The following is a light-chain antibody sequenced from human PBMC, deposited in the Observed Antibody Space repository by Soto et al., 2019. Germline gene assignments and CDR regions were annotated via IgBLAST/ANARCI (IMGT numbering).Light chain of an antibody. CDR3: QQDYNLPFT. J-gene: IGKJ5*01. Sequence: VVLTQSPGTLSLSPGERATLSCRATESVVSSYLAWYQLKPGQAPRLLIYDASSRATGIPDRFSGSGSGTDFTLTISRLEAEDFAVYYCQQDYNLPFTFGQGTRLEIK. CDR2: DAS. CDR1: ESVVSSY. V-gene: IGKV3-20*01.